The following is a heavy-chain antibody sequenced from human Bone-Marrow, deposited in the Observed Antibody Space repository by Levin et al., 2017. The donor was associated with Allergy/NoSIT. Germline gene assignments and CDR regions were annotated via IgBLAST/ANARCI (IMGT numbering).Heavy chain of an antibody. Sequence: PSETLSLTCTVSGGSISSYYWSWIRQPPGKGLEWIGYIYYSGSTNYNPSLKSRVTISVDTSKNQFSLKLSSVTAADTAVYYCARATTTMIVGYWGQGTLVTVSS. J-gene: IGHJ4*02. CDR2: IYYSGST. CDR1: GGSISSYY. CDR3: ARATTTMIVGY. D-gene: IGHD3-22*01. V-gene: IGHV4-59*01.